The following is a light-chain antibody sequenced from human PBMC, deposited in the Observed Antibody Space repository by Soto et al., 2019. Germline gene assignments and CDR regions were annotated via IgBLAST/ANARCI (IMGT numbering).Light chain of an antibody. J-gene: IGLJ2*01. CDR1: SSDVGGSNY. CDR3: SSYTSSTTLL. V-gene: IGLV2-14*01. CDR2: EVS. Sequence: QSALTQPASVSGSPGQSITISCTGTSSDVGGSNYVSWYQQYPGKAPKVMIYEVSNRPSGISNRFSGSKSGNTASLTISGLQAEDEADYYCSSYTSSTTLLFGGGTKLTVL.